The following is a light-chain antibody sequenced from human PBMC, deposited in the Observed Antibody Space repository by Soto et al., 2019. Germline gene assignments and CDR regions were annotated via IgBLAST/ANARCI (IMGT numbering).Light chain of an antibody. CDR1: QSINSW. CDR2: DAS. Sequence: DIQLTQSPSTLSASVGDRVTISCRASQSINSWLAWYQQKPGKAPQPLMYDASTLESGVPSRFSGSGFGTEFTLTISSLQPDDFATYYCQQYNSYSKTFGQGTKVEIK. V-gene: IGKV1-5*01. J-gene: IGKJ1*01. CDR3: QQYNSYSKT.